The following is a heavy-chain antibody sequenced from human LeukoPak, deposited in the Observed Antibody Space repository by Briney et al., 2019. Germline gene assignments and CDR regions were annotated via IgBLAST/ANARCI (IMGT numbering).Heavy chain of an antibody. CDR2: IKQDGSEK. CDR1: GFTFSSYW. V-gene: IGHV3-7*01. J-gene: IGHJ4*02. CDR3: ARGHTAVTRHFDF. Sequence: GGSLRISCAASGFTFSSYWMSWVRQAPGKGLEWVANIKQDGSEKYYVDSVKGRFTISRDDAKNLLYPDMNSLRAEDTAVYYCARGHTAVTRHFDFWGQGTLVTVSS. D-gene: IGHD4-17*01.